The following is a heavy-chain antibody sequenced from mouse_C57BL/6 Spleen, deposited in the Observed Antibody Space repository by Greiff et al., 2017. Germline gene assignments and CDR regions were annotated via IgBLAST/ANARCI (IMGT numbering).Heavy chain of an antibody. Sequence: EVQRVESGGDFVKPGGSLKLSCAASGFNFSSYGMSWVRQTPDKRLEWVATISSGGSYTYYPDSVQGRFTISRDNAKNTLYLQMSSLTSEDTAMYYCARRCYGSSLNYFDYWGQGTTLTVSS. J-gene: IGHJ2*01. V-gene: IGHV5-6*01. CDR2: ISSGGSYT. CDR1: GFNFSSYG. D-gene: IGHD1-1*01. CDR3: ARRCYGSSLNYFDY.